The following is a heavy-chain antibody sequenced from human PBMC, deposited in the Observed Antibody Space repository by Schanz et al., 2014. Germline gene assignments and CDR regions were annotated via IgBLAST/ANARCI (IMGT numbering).Heavy chain of an antibody. J-gene: IGHJ4*02. Sequence: VQLVESGGGVVQPGRSLRLSCAGSGFTFDNFGLHWVRQAPGKGLEWVANIKHDGDEKDYVDSVKGRFTISRDNAKKSLYLEMNSLRAEDTAVYYCTRGSGSRSYGWYYDSWGQGTLVTVSS. CDR3: TRGSGSRSYGWYYDS. V-gene: IGHV3-7*01. CDR1: GFTFDNFG. D-gene: IGHD3-10*01. CDR2: IKHDGDEK.